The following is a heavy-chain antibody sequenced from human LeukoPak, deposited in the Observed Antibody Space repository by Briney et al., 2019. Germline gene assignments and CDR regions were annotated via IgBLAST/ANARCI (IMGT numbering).Heavy chain of an antibody. CDR1: GFTFSDYS. Sequence: GGSLRLSCAASGFTFSDYSMSWVRQAPGRGLEWVSSISDDSVYIYYADSVEGRFTISRDNAKNSLYLQLNSLRAEDTAVYYFTNHLACGGTICPPFDYWGQGTLVTVSS. CDR2: ISDDSVYI. CDR3: TNHLACGGTICPPFDY. V-gene: IGHV3-21*06. D-gene: IGHD2-2*01. J-gene: IGHJ4*02.